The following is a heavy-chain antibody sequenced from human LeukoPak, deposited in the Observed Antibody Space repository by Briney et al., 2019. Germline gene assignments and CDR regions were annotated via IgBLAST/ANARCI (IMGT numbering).Heavy chain of an antibody. D-gene: IGHD1-1*01. CDR1: GGSVSSKDCY. V-gene: IGHV4-39*07. J-gene: IGHJ4*02. CDR2: IYYSGTT. CDR3: ARGTWNDVRHFDY. Sequence: SETLSLTCSVSGGSVSSKDCYRGWIRQPPGKGLEWIASIYYSGTTYYSPSLKSRATISVDTSKNQLSLKLTSVTAADTAVYYCARGTWNDVRHFDYWGQGTLVTVSS.